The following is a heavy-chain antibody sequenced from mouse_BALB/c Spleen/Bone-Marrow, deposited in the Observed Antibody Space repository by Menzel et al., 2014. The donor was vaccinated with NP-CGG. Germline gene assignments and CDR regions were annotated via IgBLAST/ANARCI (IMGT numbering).Heavy chain of an antibody. V-gene: IGHV4-1*02. CDR2: INPDSNTI. J-gene: IGHJ1*01. CDR3: ARLNYYGNLFA. D-gene: IGHD1-1*01. CDR1: GFDFSRYW. Sequence: VQLKESGGGLVQPGGSLKLSCAASGFDFSRYWMSWVRQAPGKGLEWIGEINPDSNTINYTPSLKDKFIISRDNAKNTLYLQMSKVRSEDTALYYCARLNYYGNLFAWGAGTTVTVSS.